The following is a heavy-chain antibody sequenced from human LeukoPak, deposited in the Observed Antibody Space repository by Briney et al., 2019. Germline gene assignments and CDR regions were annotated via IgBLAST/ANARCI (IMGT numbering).Heavy chain of an antibody. V-gene: IGHV3-74*01. CDR3: AMDLAGYHDS. Sequence: GGSLRLSCADSGFTFSTYWIHWVRQTPGKGLDWVSRINPDGSYTSYADSVKGRFTISRDNAGNTLYLQMDSLRVEDTALYYCAMDLAGYHDSWGQGTLVTVSS. J-gene: IGHJ4*02. D-gene: IGHD3-9*01. CDR1: GFTFSTYW. CDR2: INPDGSYT.